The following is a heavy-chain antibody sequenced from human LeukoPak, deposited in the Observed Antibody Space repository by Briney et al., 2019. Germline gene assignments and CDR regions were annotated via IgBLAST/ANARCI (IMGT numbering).Heavy chain of an antibody. CDR2: INQSGST. Sequence: SETLSLTCAVYGASFSGYYWNWIRQSPGKGLEWIGEINQSGSTNYNPSLKSRVTISVDTSKKQFSLRLSSVSGADTAVYYCARSRGAVAGYFDHWGQGTLVTVSS. CDR3: ARSRGAVAGYFDH. J-gene: IGHJ4*02. CDR1: GASFSGYY. V-gene: IGHV4-34*01. D-gene: IGHD6-19*01.